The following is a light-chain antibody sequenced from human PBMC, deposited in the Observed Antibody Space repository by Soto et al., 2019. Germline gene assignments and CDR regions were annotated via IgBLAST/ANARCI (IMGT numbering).Light chain of an antibody. Sequence: DIVLWQSPVTLSLSPVERATLSCRAVHILTNTYFAWYQQKPGQGPRLLIYGASTRATGIPARFSGSGSETDFTLTVSSLRSEDSAVYYCQQYNYWPITFGQGTRLEIK. V-gene: IGKV3-15*01. CDR3: QQYNYWPIT. CDR1: HILTNTY. CDR2: GAS. J-gene: IGKJ5*01.